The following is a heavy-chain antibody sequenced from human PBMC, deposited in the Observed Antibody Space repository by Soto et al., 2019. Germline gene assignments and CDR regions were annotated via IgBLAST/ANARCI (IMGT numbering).Heavy chain of an antibody. J-gene: IGHJ3*02. V-gene: IGHV1-18*01. CDR1: GYTFTSYG. CDR3: ARSLWQQLDPDDAFDI. CDR2: ISAYNGNT. Sequence: QVQLVQSGAEVKKPGASVKVSCKASGYTFTSYGISWVRQAPGQGLEWMGWISAYNGNTNYAQKLQDRVTMPTNTPPXXAYMELRSLRSDDTAVYYCARSLWQQLDPDDAFDIWGQGTMVTVSS. D-gene: IGHD6-13*01.